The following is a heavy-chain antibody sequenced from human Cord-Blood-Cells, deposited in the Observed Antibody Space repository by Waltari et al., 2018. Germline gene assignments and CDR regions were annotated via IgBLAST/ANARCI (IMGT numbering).Heavy chain of an antibody. Sequence: QVQLVQSGAEVKKPGASVKVSCTASGYTFTSYDINWVRPATGQGLEWMGSMNPNSGKTGYAQKFQGRVTITRNTSISTAYMELSSLRSEDTAVYYCARVGYSSSWYAFDIWGQGTMVTVSS. CDR1: GYTFTSYD. CDR2: MNPNSGKT. D-gene: IGHD6-13*01. J-gene: IGHJ3*02. V-gene: IGHV1-8*03. CDR3: ARVGYSSSWYAFDI.